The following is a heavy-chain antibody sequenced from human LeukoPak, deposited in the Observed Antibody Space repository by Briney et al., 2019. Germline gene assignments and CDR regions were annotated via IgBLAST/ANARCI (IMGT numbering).Heavy chain of an antibody. CDR2: IIPIFGIA. CDR1: GGTFSSYA. D-gene: IGHD2-15*01. J-gene: IGHJ5*02. CDR3: ARDKVVVAAAYNWFDP. Sequence: GASVKVSCKASGGTFSSYAISWVRQAPGQGLEWMGGIIPIFGIANYAQKFQGRVTITADKSTSTAYMELSSLRSEDTAVYYCARDKVVVAAAYNWFDPWGQGTLVTVSS. V-gene: IGHV1-69*10.